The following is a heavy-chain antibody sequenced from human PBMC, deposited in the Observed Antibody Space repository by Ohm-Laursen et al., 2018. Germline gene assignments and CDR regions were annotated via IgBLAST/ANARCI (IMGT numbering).Heavy chain of an antibody. V-gene: IGHV1-18*01. CDR1: GYTFTSYG. D-gene: IGHD3-22*01. Sequence: GASVKVSCKASGYTFTSYGISWVRQAPGQGLEWMGWISGYNGNTNYAQKLQGRVTMTTDTSTNTAYMELRSLRSDDTAIYYCARGRDGPNYYDNRRGDWFDPWGQGTLVIVSS. J-gene: IGHJ5*02. CDR3: ARGRDGPNYYDNRRGDWFDP. CDR2: ISGYNGNT.